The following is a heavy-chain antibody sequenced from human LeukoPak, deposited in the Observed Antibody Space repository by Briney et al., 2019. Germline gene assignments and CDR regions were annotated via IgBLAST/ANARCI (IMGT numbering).Heavy chain of an antibody. D-gene: IGHD2-2*01. V-gene: IGHV1-2*02. J-gene: IGHJ4*02. CDR1: GYTFTGYY. CDR3: ASSLIVVVPAAISY. Sequence: GASVKVSCKASGYTFTGYYMHWVRQAPGQGLEWMGWINPNSGGTNYAQKFQGRVTMTRDTSISTAYMELSRLRSDDTAVYYCASSLIVVVPAAISYWGQGTLVTVSS. CDR2: INPNSGGT.